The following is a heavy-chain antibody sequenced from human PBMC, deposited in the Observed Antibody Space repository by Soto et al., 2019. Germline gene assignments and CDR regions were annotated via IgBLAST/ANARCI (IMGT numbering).Heavy chain of an antibody. V-gene: IGHV3-74*01. CDR1: GFTFSSYW. J-gene: IGHJ4*02. Sequence: EMQLVESGGGLVQPGGSLRLSCAASGFTFSSYWMNWVRQGPGKGLVWVSRINSDGSDTSYADSVKVRFTISRDNAKNTLYLKMNSLRAEDTAVYYCARLDSSSWAFDYWGQGTLVTVSS. D-gene: IGHD6-13*01. CDR2: INSDGSDT. CDR3: ARLDSSSWAFDY.